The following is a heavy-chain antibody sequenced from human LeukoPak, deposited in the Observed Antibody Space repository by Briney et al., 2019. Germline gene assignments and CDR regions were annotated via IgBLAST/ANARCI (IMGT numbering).Heavy chain of an antibody. V-gene: IGHV3-7*01. CDR3: ARIAAAYYYYYMDV. J-gene: IGHJ6*03. CDR2: IKQDGSEK. D-gene: IGHD6-13*01. CDR1: GFTFSSYW. Sequence: PGGSLRLSCAASGFTFSSYWMSWVRQAPGKGLEWVANIKQDGSEKYYVDSVKGRFTISRDNAKNSLYLQMNSLRVEDTAVYYCARIAAAYYYYYMDVWGKGTTVTVSS.